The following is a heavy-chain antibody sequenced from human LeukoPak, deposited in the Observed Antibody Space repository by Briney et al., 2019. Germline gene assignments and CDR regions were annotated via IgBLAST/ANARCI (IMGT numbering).Heavy chain of an antibody. CDR1: GGSISSSDYF. Sequence: SETLSLTCTVSGGSISSSDYFWDWIRQPPGKGLEWIGNIYYTGTTYYNPSLKSRVTISVDTSKNQFSLKLSSVTAADTAVYYCARVRTYYDILTGYYDRPGYFDYWGQGTLVTVSS. D-gene: IGHD3-9*01. V-gene: IGHV4-39*07. CDR3: ARVRTYYDILTGYYDRPGYFDY. CDR2: IYYTGTT. J-gene: IGHJ4*02.